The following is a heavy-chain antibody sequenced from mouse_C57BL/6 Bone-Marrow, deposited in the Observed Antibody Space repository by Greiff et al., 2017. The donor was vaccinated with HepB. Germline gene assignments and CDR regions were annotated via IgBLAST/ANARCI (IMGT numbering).Heavy chain of an antibody. V-gene: IGHV5-2*01. CDR2: INSDGGST. J-gene: IGHJ4*01. CDR3: ARKGTYSAGYCYAMDY. D-gene: IGHD3-2*02. Sequence: EVMLVESGGGLVQPGESLKLSCESNEYEFPSHDMSWVRKTPEKRLELVAAINSDGGSTYYPDTMERRFIISRDNTKTTLYLQMSSLRSEDTALYYCARKGTYSAGYCYAMDYWGQGTSVTVSS. CDR1: EYEFPSHD.